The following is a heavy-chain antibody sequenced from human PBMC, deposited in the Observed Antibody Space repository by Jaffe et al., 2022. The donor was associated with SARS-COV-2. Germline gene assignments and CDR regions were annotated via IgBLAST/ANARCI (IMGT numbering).Heavy chain of an antibody. CDR3: ARDLPGYCTNGVCSYGMDV. CDR1: GGSISSGGYY. J-gene: IGHJ6*02. Sequence: QVQLQESGPGLVKPSQTLSLTCTVSGGSISSGGYYWSWIRQHPGKGLEWIGYIYYSGSTYYNPSLKSRVTISVDTSKNQFSLKLSSVTAADTAVYYCARDLPGYCTNGVCSYGMDVWGQGTTVTVSS. D-gene: IGHD2-8*01. V-gene: IGHV4-31*03. CDR2: IYYSGST.